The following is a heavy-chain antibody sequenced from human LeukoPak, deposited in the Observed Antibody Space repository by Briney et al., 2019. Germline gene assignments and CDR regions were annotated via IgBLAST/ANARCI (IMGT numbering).Heavy chain of an antibody. Sequence: GGSLRLSCAASGFTFSSYAMTWVRQAPGKGLEWVSAISGSGASTYYADSMKGRFTISRDNSKNTLHLQMSSLRAEDTAVYYCAKGIVNWGKSYFDYWGQGTLVTVSS. J-gene: IGHJ4*02. CDR2: ISGSGAST. V-gene: IGHV3-23*01. CDR3: AKGIVNWGKSYFDY. CDR1: GFTFSSYA. D-gene: IGHD7-27*01.